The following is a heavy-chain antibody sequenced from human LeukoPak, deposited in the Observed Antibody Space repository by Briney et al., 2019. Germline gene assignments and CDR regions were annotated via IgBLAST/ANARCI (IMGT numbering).Heavy chain of an antibody. CDR1: GGSISSSNW. V-gene: IGHV4-4*02. Sequence: PSGTLSLTCAVSGGSISSSNWWSWVRQPPGKGLEWIGEIYHSGSTNYNPSLKSRVTISVDKSKNQFSLKLSSVTAADTAVYYCARQRGTVTTIENWFDPWGQGTLVTVSS. J-gene: IGHJ5*02. CDR3: ARQRGTVTTIENWFDP. D-gene: IGHD4-17*01. CDR2: IYHSGST.